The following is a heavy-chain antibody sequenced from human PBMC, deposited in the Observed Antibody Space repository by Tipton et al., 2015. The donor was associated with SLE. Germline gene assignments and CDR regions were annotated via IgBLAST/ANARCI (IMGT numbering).Heavy chain of an antibody. CDR2: IYTSGST. Sequence: TLSLTCTVSGGSISSGSYYWSWIRQPAGKGLEWIGRIYTSGSTNYNPSLKSRVTISVDTSKNQFSLKLSSVAAADTAVYYCARGQYSGYDSLYYYGMDVWGQGTTVTVSS. V-gene: IGHV4-61*02. CDR3: ARGQYSGYDSLYYYGMDV. J-gene: IGHJ6*02. CDR1: GGSISSGSYY. D-gene: IGHD5-12*01.